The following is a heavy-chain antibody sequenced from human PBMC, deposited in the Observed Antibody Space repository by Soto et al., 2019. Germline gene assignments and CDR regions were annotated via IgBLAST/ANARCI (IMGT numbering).Heavy chain of an antibody. CDR1: GYNFTSYW. V-gene: IGHV5-51*01. J-gene: IGHJ4*02. CDR2: IYPGDSDT. CDR3: ARTYYYDSSDYYTFDF. D-gene: IGHD3-22*01. Sequence: GESLKISCKGSGYNFTSYWIAWVRQMPGKGLEWMGIIYPGDSDTRYSPSFQGQVTISADKSISTAFLQWSSLKASDTAMFYCARTYYYDSSDYYTFDFWGQGTLVTVSS.